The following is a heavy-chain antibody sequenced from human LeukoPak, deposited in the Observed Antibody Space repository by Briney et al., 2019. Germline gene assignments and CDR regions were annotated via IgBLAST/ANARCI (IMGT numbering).Heavy chain of an antibody. CDR2: IYSGGST. V-gene: IGHV3-66*01. Sequence: GGSLRLSCAASGFPVSSNYMSGVRQAPGTGLEWVSVIYSGGSTYYADSVKGRFTISRDKAKNTLYLQMNSLRAEDTAFFFQARDGIRDFDWPGYPSDYWGQGTLVTVSS. CDR1: GFPVSSNY. CDR3: ARDGIRDFDWPGYPSDY. D-gene: IGHD3-9*01. J-gene: IGHJ4*02.